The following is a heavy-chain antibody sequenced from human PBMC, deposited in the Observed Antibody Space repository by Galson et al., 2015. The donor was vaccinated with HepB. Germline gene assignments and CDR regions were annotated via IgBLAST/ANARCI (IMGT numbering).Heavy chain of an antibody. CDR2: IIPILGIA. V-gene: IGHV1-69*04. CDR3: ARDDYGDYGGFDY. J-gene: IGHJ4*02. D-gene: IGHD4-17*01. Sequence: SVKVSCKASGGTFSSYAISWVRQAPGQGLEWMGRIIPILGIANYAQKFQGRVTITADKSTSTAYMELSSLRSEDTAVYYCARDDYGDYGGFDYWGQGTLVTVSS. CDR1: GGTFSSYA.